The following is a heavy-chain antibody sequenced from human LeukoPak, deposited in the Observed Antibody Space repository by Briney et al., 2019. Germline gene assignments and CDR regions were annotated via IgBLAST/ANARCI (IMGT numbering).Heavy chain of an antibody. D-gene: IGHD2-15*01. CDR1: GLTFSSCW. V-gene: IGHV3-7*01. CDR2: IDQDGNYE. Sequence: PGGSLRLSCAASGLTFSSCWMSWVRQAPGKGLEGVANIDQDGNYENYVDSVKGRFSISRDNAKNSLFLQMHSLRAEDTAVYYCASTFPCCSDGSCALGGQGTLVTVSS. CDR3: ASTFPCCSDGSCAL. J-gene: IGHJ4*02.